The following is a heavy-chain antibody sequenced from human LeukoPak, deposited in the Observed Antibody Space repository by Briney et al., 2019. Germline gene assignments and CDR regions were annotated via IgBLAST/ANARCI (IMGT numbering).Heavy chain of an antibody. J-gene: IGHJ5*02. V-gene: IGHV1-2*02. CDR2: INPHSGAT. D-gene: IGHD5/OR15-5a*01. Sequence: ASVKVSCKASGYGFSDVYFNWVRQAPGQGPEWMGWINPHSGATNYAQRFQGRVSMDASFDTAYMELSRLTSDNTAVYYCATSSSVTHTRDPWGQGTLVTVSS. CDR3: ATSSSVTHTRDP. CDR1: GYGFSDVY.